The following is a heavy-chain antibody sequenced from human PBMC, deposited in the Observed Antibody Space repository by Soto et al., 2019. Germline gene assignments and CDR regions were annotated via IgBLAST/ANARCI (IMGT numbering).Heavy chain of an antibody. D-gene: IGHD1-1*01. J-gene: IGHJ5*02. CDR3: ARPFWDLSKSGPVSWFDP. Sequence: QVQLVQSGAEVKTPGASVKVSCRTSGYSFTEYYIHWVRQAPGQGPEWMGWINPYTGASNPAEKFQGRVTMTRDTSISTAYMELGWLRSDDTAIYYCARPFWDLSKSGPVSWFDPWGQGTLVTVSS. CDR1: GYSFTEYY. V-gene: IGHV1-2*02. CDR2: INPYTGAS.